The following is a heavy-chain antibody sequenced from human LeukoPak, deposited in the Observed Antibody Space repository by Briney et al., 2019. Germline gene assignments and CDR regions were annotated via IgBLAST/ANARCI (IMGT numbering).Heavy chain of an antibody. J-gene: IGHJ6*03. CDR3: AREPLTMAGGMDV. CDR1: GGSISSSSYY. CDR2: IYYTGST. V-gene: IGHV4-39*07. Sequence: SETLSLTCSVSGGSISSSSYYWGWIRQPPGKGLEWIGTIYYTGSTYYNPSLKSRVTILVDTSKNQFSLKLNSVAAADTAMYYCAREPLTMAGGMDVWGKGTTVTVSS. D-gene: IGHD4/OR15-4a*01.